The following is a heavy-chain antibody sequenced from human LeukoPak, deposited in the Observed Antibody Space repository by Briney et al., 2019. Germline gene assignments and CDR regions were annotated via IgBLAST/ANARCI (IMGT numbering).Heavy chain of an antibody. Sequence: PSETLSLTCTVSGGSISSYYWSWIRQPAGKGLEWIGRIYTSGSTNYNPSLKSRVTMSVATSKNQFSLKLSSVTAADTAVYYCASLAWFGESFDYWGQGTLVTVSS. J-gene: IGHJ4*02. V-gene: IGHV4-4*07. CDR2: IYTSGST. D-gene: IGHD3-10*01. CDR3: ASLAWFGESFDY. CDR1: GGSISSYY.